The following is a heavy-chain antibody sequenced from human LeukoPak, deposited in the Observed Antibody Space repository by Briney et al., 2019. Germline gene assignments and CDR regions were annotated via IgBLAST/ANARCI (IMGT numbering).Heavy chain of an antibody. V-gene: IGHV4-59*01. CDR3: ARVGYSYGYAFDI. CDR1: GGSISSYY. D-gene: IGHD5-18*01. Sequence: PSETLSLTCTVSGGSISSYYWSWIRQPPGNGLEWIGYIYYSGSISYNPSLKSRVTVSVDTSKNQFSLKLSSVTAADTAVYYCARVGYSYGYAFDIWGQGTMVTVSS. CDR2: IYYSGSI. J-gene: IGHJ3*02.